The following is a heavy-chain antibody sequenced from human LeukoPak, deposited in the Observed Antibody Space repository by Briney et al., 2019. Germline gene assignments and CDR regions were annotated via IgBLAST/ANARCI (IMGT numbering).Heavy chain of an antibody. CDR2: ISGSGDST. J-gene: IGHJ4*02. V-gene: IGHV3-23*01. CDR1: GFTFSSYG. CDR3: AKDTSDYGDYLDY. Sequence: GGSLRLSCAASGFTFSSYGMSWVRQAPGKGLEWVSGISGSGDSTYYADSVKGRFTISRDNSKSTLYLQMNSLRAEDTAVYYCAKDTSDYGDYLDYWGQGTLVTVSS. D-gene: IGHD4-17*01.